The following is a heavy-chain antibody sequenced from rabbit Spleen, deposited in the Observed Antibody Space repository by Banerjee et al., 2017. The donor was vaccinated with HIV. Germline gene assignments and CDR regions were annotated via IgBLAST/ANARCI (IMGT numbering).Heavy chain of an antibody. J-gene: IGHJ6*01. D-gene: IGHD1-1*01. CDR2: IDPVFGIT. Sequence: QLVESGGGLVQPGGSLKLSCKASGFTLSSYYMNWVRQAPGKGLEWIGYIDPVFGITYYANWVNGRFSISRENAQNTLYLQLNSLTAADTATYFCARGDAGGYVVSYGMDLWGPGTLVTVS. CDR3: ARGDAGGYVVSYGMDL. V-gene: IGHV1S7*01. CDR1: GFTLSSYY.